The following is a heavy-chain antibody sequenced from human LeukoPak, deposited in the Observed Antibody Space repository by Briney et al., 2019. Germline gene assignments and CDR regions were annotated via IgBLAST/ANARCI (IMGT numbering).Heavy chain of an antibody. CDR1: GFTFSSYS. Sequence: PGRSLRLSCAASGFTFSSYSMNWVRQAPGKGLEWVSSISSSSSYIYYADSVKGRFTISRDNAKNSLYLQMNSLRAEDTAVYYCARGVSSNWNYLYFDYWGQGTLVTVSS. D-gene: IGHD1-7*01. V-gene: IGHV3-21*01. CDR3: ARGVSSNWNYLYFDY. CDR2: ISSSSSYI. J-gene: IGHJ4*02.